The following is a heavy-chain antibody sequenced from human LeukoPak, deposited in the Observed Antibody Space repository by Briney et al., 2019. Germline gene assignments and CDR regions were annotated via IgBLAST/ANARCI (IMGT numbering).Heavy chain of an antibody. CDR2: IYHSGNT. Sequence: PSETLSLTCAVSGYSISTGYYWGWIRQPPGKGLEWIGSIYHSGNTYYNPSLKSRVIISVDTSKNQFSLELTSVTAADTAVYYCARHGRYCSAGGCYWDYWGQGALVTVSS. CDR1: GYSISTGYY. J-gene: IGHJ4*02. CDR3: ARHGRYCSAGGCYWDY. V-gene: IGHV4-38-2*01. D-gene: IGHD2-15*01.